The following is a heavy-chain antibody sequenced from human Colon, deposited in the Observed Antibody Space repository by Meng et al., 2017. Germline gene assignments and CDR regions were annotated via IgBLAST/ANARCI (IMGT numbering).Heavy chain of an antibody. V-gene: IGHV3-30*04. CDR2: ISYDGSNK. Sequence: GGSLRLSCAASGFTFSSYAMHWVRQAPGKGLEWVAVISYDGSNKYYADSVKGRFTISRDNSKNTLYLQMNSLRAEDTAVYYCARDRTHDYGDYVSYYYYGMDVWGQATTVTVSS. D-gene: IGHD4-17*01. CDR3: ARDRTHDYGDYVSYYYYGMDV. J-gene: IGHJ6*02. CDR1: GFTFSSYA.